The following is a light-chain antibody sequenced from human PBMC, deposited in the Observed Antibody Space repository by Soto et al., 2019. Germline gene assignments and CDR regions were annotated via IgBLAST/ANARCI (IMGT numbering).Light chain of an antibody. V-gene: IGKV4-1*01. CDR2: WAS. Sequence: DIVMTQSPDSLAVSLGERATINCKSSQSVLYSSNNKNYLAWYQQKPGQPPKLLIYWASTRESGVPDRFSGNGSGTDVTLNISSLQAEDVAVYYCQQYYSTPYTFGQGTKLEIK. CDR1: QSVLYSSNNKNY. CDR3: QQYYSTPYT. J-gene: IGKJ2*01.